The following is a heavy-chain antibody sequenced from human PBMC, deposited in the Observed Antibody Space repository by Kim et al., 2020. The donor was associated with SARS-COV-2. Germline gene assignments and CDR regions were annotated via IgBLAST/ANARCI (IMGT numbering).Heavy chain of an antibody. J-gene: IGHJ6*04. D-gene: IGHD3-16*01. Sequence: TNHPDPVWGPFPISRDNSKNTLSLQMNSLRLEDTAVYYCAKSLWGGMGVWGKGTTVTVSS. CDR3: AKSLWGGMGV. CDR2: T. V-gene: IGHV3-23*01.